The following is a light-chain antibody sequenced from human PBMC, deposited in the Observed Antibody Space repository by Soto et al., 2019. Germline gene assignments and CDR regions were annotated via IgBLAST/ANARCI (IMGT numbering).Light chain of an antibody. CDR1: SSDVGGYNY. V-gene: IGLV2-8*01. CDR3: SSYADNNKVV. J-gene: IGLJ2*01. Sequence: QSALTQPPSASGSPGQSVTISCTGTSSDVGGYNYVSWYQQHPGKAPKLVISEVSKRPSGVPDRFSGSKSGNTASLTVSGLQAEDEADYYCSSYADNNKVVVGGGTKVTVL. CDR2: EVS.